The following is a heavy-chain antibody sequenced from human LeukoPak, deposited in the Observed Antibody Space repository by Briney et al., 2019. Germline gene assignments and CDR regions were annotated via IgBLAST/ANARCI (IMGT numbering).Heavy chain of an antibody. CDR2: IYRCGST. CDR3: ARGAGIAAAGYYFDY. V-gene: IGHV4-30-2*01. Sequence: SQTLSLTCPVSGGSISSGGYPWSWIPQPPGKGLDWIGYIYRCGSTYYNPSLKSRVTISVDRSKNQFSLKLSSVTAADTAVYYCARGAGIAAAGYYFDYWGQGTLVTVSS. D-gene: IGHD6-13*01. CDR1: GGSISSGGYP. J-gene: IGHJ4*02.